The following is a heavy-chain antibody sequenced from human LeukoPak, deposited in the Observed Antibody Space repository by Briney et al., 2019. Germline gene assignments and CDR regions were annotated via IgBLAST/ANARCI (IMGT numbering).Heavy chain of an antibody. CDR1: GFTFSSYA. D-gene: IGHD6-19*01. J-gene: IGHJ4*02. CDR2: ISSDGSNK. Sequence: PGGSLRLSCAASGFTFSSYAMHWVRQAPGTGLEWVAVISSDGSNKYYAASVKGRFTISRDNSKNTLYLQMNSLRAEDTALYYCTGIAVADQLLDYWGQGTLVIVSA. CDR3: TGIAVADQLLDY. V-gene: IGHV3-30-3*01.